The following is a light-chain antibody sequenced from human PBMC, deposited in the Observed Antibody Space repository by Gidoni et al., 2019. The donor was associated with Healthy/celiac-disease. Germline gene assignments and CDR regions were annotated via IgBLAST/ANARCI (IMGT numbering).Light chain of an antibody. CDR2: DAS. CDR1: KSVSSY. V-gene: IGKV3-11*01. CDR3: QQRRNWPIT. J-gene: IGKJ5*01. Sequence: IVLTQSPATLSSAPGERATLSCIASKSVSSYLAWYQQKPGQSPRLLIYDASNRATGIPARFSGSGSGTDFTLTISSLEPEDFAVYYCQQRRNWPITFGQGTRLDIK.